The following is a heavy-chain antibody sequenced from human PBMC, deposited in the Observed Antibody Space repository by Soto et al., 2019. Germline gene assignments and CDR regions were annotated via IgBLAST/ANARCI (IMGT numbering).Heavy chain of an antibody. V-gene: IGHV1-2*04. CDR3: ARESIAARRYYYYYGMGV. D-gene: IGHD6-6*01. CDR2: INPNSGGT. CDR1: GYTFTGYY. J-gene: IGHJ6*01. Sequence: GASVKVSCKASGYTFTGYYMHWVRQAPGQGLEWMGWINPNSGGTNYAQKFQGWVTMTRDTSISTAYMELSRLRSDDTAVYYCARESIAARRYYYYYGMGVWGQGTTVTVSS.